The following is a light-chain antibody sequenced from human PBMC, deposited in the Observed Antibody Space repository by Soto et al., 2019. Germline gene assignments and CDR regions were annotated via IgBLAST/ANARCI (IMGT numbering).Light chain of an antibody. CDR1: SSDVGGYNY. CDR3: SSHSSSSTLVV. J-gene: IGLJ2*01. Sequence: QSALSQPASMSGSPGQSITISCTGTSSDVGGYNYVSWYRQYPGKAPKLIIYDVNNRPSEVSNRFSGSKSGSTASLTISGLQAEDEADYYCSSHSSSSTLVVFGGGTKVTVL. CDR2: DVN. V-gene: IGLV2-14*03.